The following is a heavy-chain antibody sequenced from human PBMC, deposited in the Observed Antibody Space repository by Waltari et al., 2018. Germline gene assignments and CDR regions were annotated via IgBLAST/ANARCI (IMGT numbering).Heavy chain of an antibody. J-gene: IGHJ3*02. CDR1: GFTFSSYG. D-gene: IGHD3-22*01. V-gene: IGHV3-30*18. CDR3: AKDLAYYDSSGYYVRNGAFDI. CDR2: IWYDGSNK. Sequence: QVQLVESGGGVVQPGRSLRLSCAASGFTFSSYGMHGVRQAPGKGLGGVAVIWYDGSNKYYADSVKGRFTISRDNSKNTLYLQMNSLRAEDTAMYYCAKDLAYYDSSGYYVRNGAFDIWGQGTMVTVSS.